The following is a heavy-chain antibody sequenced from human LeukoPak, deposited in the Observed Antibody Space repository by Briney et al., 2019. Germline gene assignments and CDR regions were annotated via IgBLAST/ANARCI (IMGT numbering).Heavy chain of an antibody. Sequence: ASVKVSCKASGYTFTSYGISWVRQASGQGLQWMGWISAYNGNTKYTQKFQGRVTMTTDTSTNTAYMELRSLRSDDTAVYYCAREGAYCGGDCPAYFQHWGQGTLVTVSS. CDR2: ISAYNGNT. V-gene: IGHV1-18*01. CDR1: GYTFTSYG. CDR3: AREGAYCGGDCPAYFQH. J-gene: IGHJ1*01. D-gene: IGHD2-21*02.